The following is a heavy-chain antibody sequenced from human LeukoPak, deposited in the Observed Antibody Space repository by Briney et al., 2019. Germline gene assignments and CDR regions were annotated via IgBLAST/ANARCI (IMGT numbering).Heavy chain of an antibody. D-gene: IGHD6-19*01. V-gene: IGHV4-4*07. CDR2: IYTRGRT. Sequence: SETLSLTCTVSGGSISSYYWSWTRQPAGKGLEWIGRIYTRGRTNYNPSLKSRATMSVDTSKNQFSLKLSSVTAADTAVYYCAREGQWLEFDYWGQGTLVTVSS. CDR3: AREGQWLEFDY. J-gene: IGHJ4*02. CDR1: GGSISSYY.